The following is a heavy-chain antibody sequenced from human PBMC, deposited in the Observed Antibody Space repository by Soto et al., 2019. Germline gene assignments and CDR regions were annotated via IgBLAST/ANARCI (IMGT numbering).Heavy chain of an antibody. CDR1: DGSFSDYF. CDR3: ARSHGILDI. V-gene: IGHV4-34*01. Sequence: QVQLQQWGAGLLKPSETLSLTCAVYDGSFSDYFWSWIRQPPGKGLEWIGEINHSGSTNTNPSLMSRVTMSVDTSMKPFSLKLSSVPAADTVVYYCARSHGILDIWGQGAVVSVSA. CDR2: INHSGST. J-gene: IGHJ3*02.